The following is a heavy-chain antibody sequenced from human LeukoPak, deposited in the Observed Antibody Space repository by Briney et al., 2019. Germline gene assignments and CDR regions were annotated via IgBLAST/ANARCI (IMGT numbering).Heavy chain of an antibody. CDR2: GSTFNGHR. D-gene: IGHD1-26*01. Sequence: GASVNVSCKASGYTFTDYGIHWVRQAPGQGLEWISWGSTFNGHRLYGQRFQGRVTMTTDPSTTTVYMELTSLTSDDTALYYCARDAVGARAFDFWGQGTMVIVSS. V-gene: IGHV1-18*01. CDR3: ARDAVGARAFDF. J-gene: IGHJ3*01. CDR1: GYTFTDYG.